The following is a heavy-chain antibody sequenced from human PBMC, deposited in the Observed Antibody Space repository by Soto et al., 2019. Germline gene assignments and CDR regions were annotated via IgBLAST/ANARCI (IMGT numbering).Heavy chain of an antibody. D-gene: IGHD3-22*01. CDR1: GYTFTSYY. J-gene: IGHJ3*02. CDR3: AREKYYYDSSGYSIHAFDI. V-gene: IGHV1-46*01. CDR2: INPSGGST. Sequence: ASVKVSCKASGYTFTSYYMHWVRQAPGQGLEWMGIINPSGGSTSYAQKFQGRVTMTRDTSTSTVYMELSSLRSEDTAVYYCAREKYYYDSSGYSIHAFDIWGQGTMVTVSS.